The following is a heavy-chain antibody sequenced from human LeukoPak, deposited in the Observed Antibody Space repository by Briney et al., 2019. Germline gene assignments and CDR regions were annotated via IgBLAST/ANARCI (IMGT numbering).Heavy chain of an antibody. V-gene: IGHV1-2*02. Sequence: ASVKVSCKASGYTFTGYYIHWVRQAPGQGLEWMGWINPNSGGTNYAQKFQGRVTMTGDTSISTAYMELSSLRSDDTAVYYCAKSYTIQYYFDYWGQGTLVTVSS. D-gene: IGHD3-3*01. CDR2: INPNSGGT. CDR1: GYTFTGYY. CDR3: AKSYTIQYYFDY. J-gene: IGHJ4*02.